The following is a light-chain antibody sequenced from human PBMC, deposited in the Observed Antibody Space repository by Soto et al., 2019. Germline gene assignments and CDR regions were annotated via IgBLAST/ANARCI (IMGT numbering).Light chain of an antibody. V-gene: IGKV3-15*01. Sequence: EKVLTQSPGTLYLAAGEKATDFCRRSQSVSSSYLAWYQQKPGQAPRLLIFGSYLRATGLPARFSGSASGTEFTLTCSSLQSEDLAFCYSQQYNNWPITFGQGTRLEI. CDR3: QQYNNWPIT. CDR1: QSVSSSY. CDR2: GSY. J-gene: IGKJ5*01.